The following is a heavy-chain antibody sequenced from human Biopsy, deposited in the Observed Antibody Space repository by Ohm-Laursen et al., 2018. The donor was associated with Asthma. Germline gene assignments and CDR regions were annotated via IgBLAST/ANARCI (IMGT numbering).Heavy chain of an antibody. Sequence: GTLSLTCGVYRGSLRVYVWSWIRQPPGKGLEWIGQIYHLGNANYNPSLKSRVTMSVDKSKNQFSLKLTSVTAADTAVYFCARRWRSYDSSNYYLDQWGQGTLVTVSS. J-gene: IGHJ4*02. D-gene: IGHD3-22*01. CDR3: ARRWRSYDSSNYYLDQ. CDR2: IYHLGNA. CDR1: RGSLRVYV. V-gene: IGHV4-34*01.